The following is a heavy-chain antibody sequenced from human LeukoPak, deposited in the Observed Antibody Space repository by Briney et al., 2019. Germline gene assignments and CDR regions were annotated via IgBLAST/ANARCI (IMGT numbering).Heavy chain of an antibody. CDR3: ARESAYYDSSGYNDVFDI. CDR1: GGSISSSSYY. Sequence: SETLSLTCTVSGGSISSSSYYWGWIRQPPGKGLEWIGSIYYSGSTNYNPSLKSRVTISVDTSKNQFSLKLSSVTAADMAVYYCARESAYYDSSGYNDVFDIWGQGTMVTVSS. V-gene: IGHV4-39*07. D-gene: IGHD3-22*01. J-gene: IGHJ3*02. CDR2: IYYSGST.